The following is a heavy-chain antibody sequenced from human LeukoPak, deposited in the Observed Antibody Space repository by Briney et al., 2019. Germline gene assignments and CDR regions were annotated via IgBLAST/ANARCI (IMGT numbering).Heavy chain of an antibody. CDR2: ISSSSSYI. Sequence: GGSLRLSCAVSGFTFSSYAMHWVRQAPGKGLELVSSISSSSSYIYYADSVKGRFTISRDNAKNSLYLQMNSLRAEDTAVYYCARDDRCSSSDYWGQGTLVTVSS. J-gene: IGHJ4*02. CDR1: GFTFSSYA. D-gene: IGHD6-13*01. CDR3: ARDDRCSSSDY. V-gene: IGHV3-21*01.